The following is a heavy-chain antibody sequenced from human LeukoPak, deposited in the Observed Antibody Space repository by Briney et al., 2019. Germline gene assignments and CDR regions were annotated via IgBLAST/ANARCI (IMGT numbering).Heavy chain of an antibody. CDR2: ISGSGTGT. J-gene: IGHJ3*01. V-gene: IGHV3-23*01. CDR1: GFTFSAYA. CDR3: ARSSGGSYYGAFDV. Sequence: GGSLRLSCAASGFTFSAYAITWVRQAPGKGLECVSVISGSGTGTYYADSVEGRFTISRDNSKNTLYLQMNSLRAEDTAVYYCARSSGGSYYGAFDVWGQGTMVAVSS. D-gene: IGHD1-26*01.